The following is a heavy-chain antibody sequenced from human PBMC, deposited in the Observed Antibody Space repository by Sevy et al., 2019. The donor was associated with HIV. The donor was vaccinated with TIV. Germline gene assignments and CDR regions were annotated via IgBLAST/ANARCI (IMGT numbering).Heavy chain of an antibody. CDR2: INHSGST. V-gene: IGHV4-34*01. CDR3: ARGYWGNYDFWSGFILANWFDP. CDR1: GGSFSGYY. J-gene: IGHJ5*02. Sequence: SETLSLTCAVYGGSFSGYYWSWIRQPPGKGLEWIGEINHSGSTNYNPSLKSRVTISVDTSKNQFSLKLSSVTAADTAVYYCARGYWGNYDFWSGFILANWFDPWGQGTLVTVSS. D-gene: IGHD3-3*01.